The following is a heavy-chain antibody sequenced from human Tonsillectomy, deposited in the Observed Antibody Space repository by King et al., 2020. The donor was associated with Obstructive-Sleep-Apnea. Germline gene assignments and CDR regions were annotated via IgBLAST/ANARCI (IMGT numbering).Heavy chain of an antibody. CDR3: ARDWYCSSTSCYAPFDP. CDR2: ISYDGRNK. Sequence: VQLVESGGGVVQPGRSLRLSCAASGFTFSSYAMHWVRQAPGKGLEWGAGISYDGRNKYYAYSVKGRFTISRDNSKNTLYLQMNSLRAEDTAGYYCARDWYCSSTSCYAPFDPWGQGTLVTVSS. CDR1: GFTFSSYA. D-gene: IGHD2-2*01. V-gene: IGHV3-30*04. J-gene: IGHJ5*02.